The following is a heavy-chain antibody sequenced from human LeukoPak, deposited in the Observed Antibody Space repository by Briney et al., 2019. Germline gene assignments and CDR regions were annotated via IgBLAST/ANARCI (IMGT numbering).Heavy chain of an antibody. CDR3: ARPGSGWPNADAFDI. V-gene: IGHV1-18*01. Sequence: ASVKVSCKASGYTFTSYGISWVRQAPGQGLEWMGWISAYNGNTNYAQKPQGRVTMTTDTSTSTAYMELRSLRSDDTAVYHCARPGSGWPNADAFDIWGQGTMVTVSS. D-gene: IGHD6-19*01. CDR2: ISAYNGNT. CDR1: GYTFTSYG. J-gene: IGHJ3*02.